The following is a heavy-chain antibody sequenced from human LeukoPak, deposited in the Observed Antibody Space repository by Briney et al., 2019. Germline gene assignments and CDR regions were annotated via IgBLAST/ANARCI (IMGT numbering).Heavy chain of an antibody. V-gene: IGHV3-30*03. D-gene: IGHD6-19*01. Sequence: GGSLRLSCAASGFTFSSYGMHWVRQAPGKGLEWVAVISYDGSNKYYADSVKGRFTISRDNSKNTLYLQMNSLRAEDTAVYYCAVLAVAGTSNWFDPWGQGTLVTVSS. CDR1: GFTFSSYG. CDR2: ISYDGSNK. CDR3: AVLAVAGTSNWFDP. J-gene: IGHJ5*02.